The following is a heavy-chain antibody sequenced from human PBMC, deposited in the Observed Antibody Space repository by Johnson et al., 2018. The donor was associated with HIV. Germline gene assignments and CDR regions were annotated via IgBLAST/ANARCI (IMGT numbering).Heavy chain of an antibody. CDR2: IYYDGIKK. J-gene: IGHJ3*02. D-gene: IGHD3-10*01. Sequence: QVQLVESGGGVVQPGGSLRLSCAASGFTFSSYGMHWVRQAPGRGLEWVAFIYYDGIKKYYADSVKGRFTISRDNSKNTLYLQMNSLRAEDTAVYYCARDTDYYGSGSYDDAFDIWGQGTMVTVSS. V-gene: IGHV3-30*02. CDR3: ARDTDYYGSGSYDDAFDI. CDR1: GFTFSSYG.